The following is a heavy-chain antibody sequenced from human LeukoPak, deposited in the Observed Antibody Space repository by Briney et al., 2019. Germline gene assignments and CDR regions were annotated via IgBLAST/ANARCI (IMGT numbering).Heavy chain of an antibody. V-gene: IGHV3-9*01. D-gene: IGHD3-10*01. Sequence: GRSLRLSCAASGFTFDDYAMHWVRQAPGKGLEWVSGISWNSGSIGYADSVKGRFTISRDNAKNSLYLQMNSLRAEDTAVYYCVRFGYWGQGTLVIVSS. CDR3: VRFGY. CDR2: ISWNSGSI. CDR1: GFTFDDYA. J-gene: IGHJ4*02.